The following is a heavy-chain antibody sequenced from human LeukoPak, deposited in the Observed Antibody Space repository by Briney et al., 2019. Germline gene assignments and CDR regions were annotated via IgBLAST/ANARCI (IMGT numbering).Heavy chain of an antibody. J-gene: IGHJ3*02. CDR3: ASIKIYFRGGSCKPDAVHI. CDR2: IYYSGST. V-gene: IGHV4-59*01. Sequence: SETLSLTCTVSGGSISSYWWSWIRQPPGKGLEWIGHIYYSGSTDYNLSLKSRVTISGDTSKNQFSRKLSSVTAADTAVYYCASIKIYFRGGSCKPDAVHIWGQGTMVTVSS. D-gene: IGHD2-15*01. CDR1: GGSISSYW.